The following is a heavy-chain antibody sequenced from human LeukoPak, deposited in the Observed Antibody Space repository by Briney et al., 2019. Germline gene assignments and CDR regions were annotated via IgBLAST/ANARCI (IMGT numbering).Heavy chain of an antibody. D-gene: IGHD3-10*01. CDR3: ARASYGSGSYYEDYFYYMDV. V-gene: IGHV4-61*02. CDR1: GGSLSSDNYY. CDR2: VYTTGST. Sequence: PLQTLSLTCSVSGGSLSSDNYYWNWIRQPAGKGLEWIGRVYTTGSTNYNPSLKSRVTISVDTSKNQFSLKVSSVTAADTAVYYCARASYGSGSYYEDYFYYMDVWGKGTTVTISS. J-gene: IGHJ6*03.